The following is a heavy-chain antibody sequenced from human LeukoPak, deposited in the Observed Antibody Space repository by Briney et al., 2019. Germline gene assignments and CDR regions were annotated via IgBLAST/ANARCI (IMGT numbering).Heavy chain of an antibody. CDR2: FDPEDGET. Sequence: ASVKVSCKVSGYTLTELSMHWVRQAPGKGLEWMGGFDPEDGETIYAQKFQGRVTMTEDTSTDTAYMELSSLRSEDTAVYYCATDLSSYSGSYYSYYYGMDVWGQGTTVTVSS. CDR1: GYTLTELS. V-gene: IGHV1-24*01. D-gene: IGHD1-26*01. CDR3: ATDLSSYSGSYYSYYYGMDV. J-gene: IGHJ6*02.